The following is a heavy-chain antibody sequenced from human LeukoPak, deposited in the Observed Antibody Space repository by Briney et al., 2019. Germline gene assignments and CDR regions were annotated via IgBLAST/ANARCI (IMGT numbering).Heavy chain of an antibody. CDR1: GVSIRSYY. J-gene: IGHJ4*02. D-gene: IGHD2-15*01. Sequence: PSETLSLTCSVSGVSIRSYYWSWIRQPPGKGLEWIGYVYFPENTYYNPSLKSRVTMSLDTSKNQFSLKLNSVTAADAAVYYCARAGGPDYWGQGTLVTVSS. CDR3: ARAGGPDY. V-gene: IGHV4-59*12. CDR2: VYFPENT.